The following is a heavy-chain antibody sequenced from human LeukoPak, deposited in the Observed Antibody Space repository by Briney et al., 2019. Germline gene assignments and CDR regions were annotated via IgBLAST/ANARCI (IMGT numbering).Heavy chain of an antibody. CDR3: ATCNGDCYFNF. CDR2: VKRKAVGETT. CDR1: GFTFSNDW. D-gene: IGHD2-21*02. J-gene: IGHJ4*02. V-gene: IGHV3-15*01. Sequence: GGSLRLSCAASGFTFSNDWMNWVRQAPGKGVEWVARVKRKAVGETTSYPAPVKGRFSILRHDSRHMVYLQMNSLEAEDTAVYYCATCNGDCYFNFWGQGTLVSVSS.